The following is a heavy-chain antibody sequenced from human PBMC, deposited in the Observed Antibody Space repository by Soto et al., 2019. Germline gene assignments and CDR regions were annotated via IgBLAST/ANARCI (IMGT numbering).Heavy chain of an antibody. J-gene: IGHJ6*02. CDR1: GGSISSGGYY. CDR2: IYYSGST. V-gene: IGHV4-31*03. Sequence: QVQLQESGPGLVKPSQTLSLTCTVSGGSISSGGYYWSWIRQHPGKGLEWIGYIYYSGSTYYNPSLKSRVTISVDTAKNQFSLKLSSVTAADTAVYYCARDRARRTNGMKHDYDGMDVCGQGTTVTVSS. CDR3: ARDRARRTNGMKHDYDGMDV. D-gene: IGHD2-8*01.